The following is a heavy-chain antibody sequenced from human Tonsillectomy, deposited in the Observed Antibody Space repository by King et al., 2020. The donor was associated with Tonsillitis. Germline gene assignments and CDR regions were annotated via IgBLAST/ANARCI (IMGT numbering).Heavy chain of an antibody. CDR2: IYPGDSDT. CDR3: VRHYREIYSSASSLGH. CDR1: GYNFTNYW. J-gene: IGHJ1*01. Sequence: EVQLVESGAEMKKPGESLKISCEGFGYNFTNYWIGWVRQMPGKGMEWMVIIYPGDSDTRYNPSFQGQVTISADKSIRTAYLQWRSLEASDTAIYYCVRHYREIYSSASSLGHWGKGTLVPVSS. D-gene: IGHD6-19*01. V-gene: IGHV5-51*01.